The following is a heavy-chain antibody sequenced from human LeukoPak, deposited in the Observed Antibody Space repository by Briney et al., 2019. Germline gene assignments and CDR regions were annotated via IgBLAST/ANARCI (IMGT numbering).Heavy chain of an antibody. CDR3: ARGEPHYYYDSSGYYYP. CDR1: GGSISSYY. CDR2: IYYSGST. Sequence: SETLSLTCTVSGGSISSYYWSWIRQPPGKGLEWIGYIYYSGSTNYNPSLKSRVTISVDTSKNQFSLKLSSVTAADTAVYYCARGEPHYYYDSSGYYYPWGQGTLVTVSS. D-gene: IGHD3-22*01. V-gene: IGHV4-59*12. J-gene: IGHJ5*02.